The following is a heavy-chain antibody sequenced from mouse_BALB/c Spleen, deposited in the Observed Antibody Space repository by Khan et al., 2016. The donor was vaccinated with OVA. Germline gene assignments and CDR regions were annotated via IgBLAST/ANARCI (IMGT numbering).Heavy chain of an antibody. D-gene: IGHD1-1*01. J-gene: IGHJ4*01. Sequence: EVQLQESGLGLVKPSQSLSLTCTVTGYSITSDYAWDWIRQFPGNKLEWMGYISYGGSTSYNPSLKSRISITRDTSKNQLFLQLNSVTTEDTATYYCARKNYYGYAMDYWGQGTSVTVSS. V-gene: IGHV3-2*02. CDR2: ISYGGST. CDR1: GYSITSDYA. CDR3: ARKNYYGYAMDY.